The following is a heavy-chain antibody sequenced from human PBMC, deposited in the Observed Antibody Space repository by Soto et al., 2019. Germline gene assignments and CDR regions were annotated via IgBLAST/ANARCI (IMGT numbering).Heavy chain of an antibody. D-gene: IGHD3-9*01. Sequence: GASVKVSCKASGYTFTSYGISWVRQAPGQGLEWMGWISAYNGNTNYAQKLQGRVTMTTDTSTSTAYMELRSLRSDDTAVYYCASLRYFDWLSDDAFDIWGQGTMVTVSS. J-gene: IGHJ3*02. CDR2: ISAYNGNT. CDR1: GYTFTSYG. V-gene: IGHV1-18*01. CDR3: ASLRYFDWLSDDAFDI.